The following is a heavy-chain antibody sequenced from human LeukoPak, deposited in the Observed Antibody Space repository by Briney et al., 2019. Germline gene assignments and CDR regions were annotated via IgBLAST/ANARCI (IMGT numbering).Heavy chain of an antibody. J-gene: IGHJ4*02. CDR1: GYIFTDYY. CDR3: ARVRLRWLQRGYFDY. Sequence: ASVKVSCKASGYIFTDYYIHWVRQAPGQGLEWVGWINPDSGVTKFAQNFQGRVTMTRDTSISTAHMDLNRLKSDDTAMYYCARVRLRWLQRGYFDYWGQGTLVTVSS. D-gene: IGHD5-24*01. V-gene: IGHV1-2*02. CDR2: INPDSGVT.